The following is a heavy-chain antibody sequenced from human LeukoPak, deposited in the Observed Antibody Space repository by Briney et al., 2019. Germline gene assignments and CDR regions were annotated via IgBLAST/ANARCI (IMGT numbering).Heavy chain of an antibody. CDR2: VYYSGTT. Sequence: SETLSLTCAVYGGSFSGYYWSWIRQPPGKGLEWIGYVYYSGTTNYNPSLKSRVTMSVHTYKTQFSLKLSSVTAADTAVYYCARHTTYGGNSAFEYWGQGTLVTVSS. J-gene: IGHJ4*02. CDR1: GGSFSGYY. V-gene: IGHV4-59*08. CDR3: ARHTTYGGNSAFEY. D-gene: IGHD4-23*01.